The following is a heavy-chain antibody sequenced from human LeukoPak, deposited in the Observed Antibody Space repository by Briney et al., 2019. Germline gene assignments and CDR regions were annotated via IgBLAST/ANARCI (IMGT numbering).Heavy chain of an antibody. V-gene: IGHV1-2*02. CDR1: GYTFTGYY. J-gene: IGHJ4*02. CDR3: ARGGYSSGWFYYFDY. CDR2: INPNSGGT. D-gene: IGHD6-19*01. Sequence: ASVKVSCKASGYTFTGYYMHWVRQAPGQGPEWMGWINPNSGGTNYAQKFQGRVTMTGDTSISTAYMELSRLRSDDTAAYYCARGGYSSGWFYYFDYWGQGTLVTVSS.